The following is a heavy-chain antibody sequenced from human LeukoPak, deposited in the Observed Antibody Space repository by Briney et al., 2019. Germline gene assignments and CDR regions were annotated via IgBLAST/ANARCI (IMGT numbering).Heavy chain of an antibody. CDR1: GFTFYDFG. V-gene: IGHV3-20*04. J-gene: IGHJ4*02. CDR3: TRDETGIDY. Sequence: GGSLRLSCTTPGFTFYDFGLSWVRQAPGKGLEWVSSINWNGSITPYADSVRGRFTISRDNDKNSLYLQMKSLKVEDTALYYCTRDETGIDYWGQGTRVTVSS. D-gene: IGHD1-1*01. CDR2: INWNGSIT.